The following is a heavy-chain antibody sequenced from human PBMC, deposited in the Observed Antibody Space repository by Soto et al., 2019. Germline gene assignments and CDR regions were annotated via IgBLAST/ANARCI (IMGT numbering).Heavy chain of an antibody. CDR2: INHSGST. CDR1: GGSFSGYY. J-gene: IGHJ4*02. Sequence: SETLSLTCAVYGGSFSGYYWSWIRQPPGKGLEWIGEINHSGSTNYNPSLKSRVTISVDTSKNQFSLKLSSVTAADTAVYYCARLDRKLLRFDYWGQGTLVTVSS. V-gene: IGHV4-34*01. CDR3: ARLDRKLLRFDY. D-gene: IGHD3-10*01.